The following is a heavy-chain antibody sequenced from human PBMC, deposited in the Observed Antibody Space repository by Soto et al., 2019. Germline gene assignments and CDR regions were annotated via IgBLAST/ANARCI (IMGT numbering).Heavy chain of an antibody. CDR1: GGSIRSGGYF. D-gene: IGHD7-27*01. V-gene: IGHV4-31*03. CDR2: IYHSGST. CDR3: ARVPGP. J-gene: IGHJ5*02. Sequence: SETLSLTCTVSGGSIRSGGYFWTWIRQHPGKGLEWIGFIYHSGSTYYSPSLKSRVIISVDTSKNQFSLKLSSVTAADTAVYYCARVPGPWGQGTLVTVSS.